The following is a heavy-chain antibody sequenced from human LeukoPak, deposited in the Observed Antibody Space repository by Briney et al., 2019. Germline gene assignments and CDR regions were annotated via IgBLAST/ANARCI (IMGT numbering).Heavy chain of an antibody. CDR1: GFTFSSYD. D-gene: IGHD3-3*01. Sequence: GGSLRLSCAASGFTFSSYDMHWVRQATGKGLEWVSAIGTAGDTYYPGSVKGRFTISRENAKNSLYLQMNSLRAEDTAVYYCARGPNYDFWSGYPGNWFDPWGQGTLVTVSS. J-gene: IGHJ5*02. V-gene: IGHV3-13*01. CDR2: IGTAGDT. CDR3: ARGPNYDFWSGYPGNWFDP.